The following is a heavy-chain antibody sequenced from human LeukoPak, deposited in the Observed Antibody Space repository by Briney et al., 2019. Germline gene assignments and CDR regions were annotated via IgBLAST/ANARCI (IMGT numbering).Heavy chain of an antibody. V-gene: IGHV1-2*02. J-gene: IGHJ4*02. D-gene: IGHD1-26*01. CDR3: ARERGGSYHFDY. CDR2: INPNSGGT. CDR1: GYTFTGYY. Sequence: GASVKVSCKAPGYTFTGYYMHWVRQAPGQGLEWMGWINPNSGGTNYAQKFQGRVTMTRDTSISTAYMELSRLRSDDTAVYYCARERGGSYHFDYWGQGTLVTVSS.